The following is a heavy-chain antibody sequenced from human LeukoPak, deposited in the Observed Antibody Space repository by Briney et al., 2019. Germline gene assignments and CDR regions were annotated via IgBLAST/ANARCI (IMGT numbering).Heavy chain of an antibody. V-gene: IGHV1-69*05. CDR3: ARGRVDTAMVCDY. D-gene: IGHD5-18*01. CDR2: IIPIFGTA. J-gene: IGHJ4*02. Sequence: SVPVSCKASGGTFSSYAISWVRQAPGQGLEWMGGIIPIFGTANYAQKFQGRVTITTDESTSTAYMELSSLRSEDTGVYYCARGRVDTAMVCDYWGQGTLVTVSS. CDR1: GGTFSSYA.